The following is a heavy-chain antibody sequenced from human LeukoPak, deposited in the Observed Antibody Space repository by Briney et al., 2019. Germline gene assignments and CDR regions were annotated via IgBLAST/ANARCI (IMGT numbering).Heavy chain of an antibody. Sequence: ASVKVSCKASGYTFTSYDINWVRQAPGQGLEWMGWISAYNGNTNYAQKLQGRVTMTTDTSTSTAYMELRSLRSDDTAVYYCARVLLRYFDWLLYGWFDPWGQGTLVTVSS. CDR3: ARVLLRYFDWLLYGWFDP. D-gene: IGHD3-9*01. J-gene: IGHJ5*02. CDR1: GYTFTSYD. CDR2: ISAYNGNT. V-gene: IGHV1-18*01.